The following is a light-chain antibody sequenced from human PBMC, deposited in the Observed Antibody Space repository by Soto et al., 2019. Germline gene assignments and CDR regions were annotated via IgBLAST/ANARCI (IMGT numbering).Light chain of an antibody. V-gene: IGKV1-5*01. J-gene: IGKJ1*01. CDR3: QQYDSYSWT. CDR2: DVS. CDR1: QSVSNW. Sequence: DIQMTQSPSTLSASVGERVTITCRASQSVSNWLAWYQQKPGKAPNLLIYDVSRLESGVPSRFSGSGSGTEFILTISSLQPDDFATYYCQQYDSYSWTFGQGTKVEMK.